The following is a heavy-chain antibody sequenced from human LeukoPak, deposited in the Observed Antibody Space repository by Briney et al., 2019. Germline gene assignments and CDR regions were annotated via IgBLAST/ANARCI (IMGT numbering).Heavy chain of an antibody. Sequence: GGSLRLSCAASGFTFSSYSMNWVRQAPGKGLEWVSSISSSSYIYYADSVKGRFTISRDNSKNTLYLQMNSLRAEDTAVYYCAREDFDWFAGLIDYWGQGTLVTVSS. J-gene: IGHJ4*02. CDR3: AREDFDWFAGLIDY. V-gene: IGHV3-21*01. D-gene: IGHD3-9*01. CDR2: ISSSSYI. CDR1: GFTFSSYS.